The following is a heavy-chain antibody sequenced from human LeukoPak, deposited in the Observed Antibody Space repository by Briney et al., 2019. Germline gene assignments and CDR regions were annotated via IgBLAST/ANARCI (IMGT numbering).Heavy chain of an antibody. Sequence: GGTLRLSCAASGFNFNNYGMSWVRQAPGKGLEWVSTISDSGYRTLYGASVKGRFTISRDNSKNTLYLQMNSLRPEDTAVYYCAKDDAWLQYGNWGRGTLVTVSS. CDR2: ISDSGYRT. V-gene: IGHV3-23*01. CDR3: AKDDAWLQYGN. D-gene: IGHD5-24*01. J-gene: IGHJ4*02. CDR1: GFNFNNYG.